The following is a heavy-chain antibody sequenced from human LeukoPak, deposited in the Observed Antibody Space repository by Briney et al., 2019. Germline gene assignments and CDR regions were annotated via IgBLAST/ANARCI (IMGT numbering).Heavy chain of an antibody. Sequence: GRPLRLSCEASGFTPRTFGMHWVRQAPGKGLEWVAIISDDGSYKDYADSVKGRFTISRDNSKNTLYLQMNSLRAEDTAVYYCAKPIYGSGTYYNVFFYAMDAWGQGTTVTVSS. CDR2: ISDDGSYK. D-gene: IGHD3-10*01. J-gene: IGHJ6*02. V-gene: IGHV3-30*18. CDR3: AKPIYGSGTYYNVFFYAMDA. CDR1: GFTPRTFG.